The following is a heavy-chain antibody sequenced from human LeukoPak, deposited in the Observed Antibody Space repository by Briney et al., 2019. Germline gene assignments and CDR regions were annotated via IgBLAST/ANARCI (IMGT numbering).Heavy chain of an antibody. V-gene: IGHV3-23*01. D-gene: IGHD1-26*01. CDR3: AGKGGLVGPSII. CDR2: INGSGDST. CDR1: GCTFSSYD. J-gene: IGHJ4*02. Sequence: PGGSLTLTCAASGCTFSSYDMSWVRQPPGKGLEWVGSINGSGDSTYHEDSVNDRFAITRVNSKNTLYLQMNSLRGEDTAVYYCAGKGGLVGPSIIWGQGTLVTVSS.